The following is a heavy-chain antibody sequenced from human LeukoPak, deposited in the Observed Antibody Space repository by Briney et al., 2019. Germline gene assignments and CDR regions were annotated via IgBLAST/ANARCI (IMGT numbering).Heavy chain of an antibody. J-gene: IGHJ4*02. CDR1: GYTFTGYY. V-gene: IGHV1-2*02. CDR2: INPNSGGT. CDR3: ARDVTDIVVVPAAIGEYRYYFDY. D-gene: IGHD2-2*02. Sequence: ASVKVSCKASGYTFTGYYMHWVRQAPGQGLEWMGWINPNSGGTNYAQKFQGRVTMTRDTSICTAYMELSRLRSDDTAVYYCARDVTDIVVVPAAIGEYRYYFDYWGQGTLVTVSS.